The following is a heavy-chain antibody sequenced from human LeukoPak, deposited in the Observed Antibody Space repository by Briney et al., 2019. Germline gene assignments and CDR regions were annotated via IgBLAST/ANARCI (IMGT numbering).Heavy chain of an antibody. Sequence: PSETLSLTCAVSGGSISSGGYYWSWIRQPPGKGLEWIGYIYYSGSTNYNPSLKSRVTISVDTSKNQFSLKLSSVTAADTAVYYCARESGGDTRGNWFDPWGQGTLVTVSS. V-gene: IGHV4-61*08. CDR1: GGSISSGGYY. CDR3: ARESGGDTRGNWFDP. CDR2: IYYSGST. D-gene: IGHD3-10*01. J-gene: IGHJ5*02.